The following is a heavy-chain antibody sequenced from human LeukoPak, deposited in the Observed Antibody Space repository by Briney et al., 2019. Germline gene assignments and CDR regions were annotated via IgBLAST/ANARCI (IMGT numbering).Heavy chain of an antibody. V-gene: IGHV4-61*02. J-gene: IGHJ4*02. Sequence: SQTLSPPCTVSGGSIRSGTYYWSWIRQSAGKGLEWIGRIYTSGSTNYKPSLKSRVTISLDTSKNKVSLKLSTVTAADTAVYYCARWLGQYDNSGFDYWGQGTLVTVSS. CDR1: GGSIRSGTYY. CDR3: ARWLGQYDNSGFDY. D-gene: IGHD3-22*01. CDR2: IYTSGST.